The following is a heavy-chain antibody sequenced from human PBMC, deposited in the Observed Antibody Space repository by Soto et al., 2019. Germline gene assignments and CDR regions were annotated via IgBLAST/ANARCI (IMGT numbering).Heavy chain of an antibody. Sequence: GSLRLSCAASGFPFSSYAMNWVRQVPGKGLEWVSSIGGSGASTDYADSVKGRLTISRDNSKNTLFLQMNSLRAEDTAVYYCAKALGYYDASETFDYWGQGTLVTVSS. CDR2: IGGSGAST. CDR1: GFPFSSYA. D-gene: IGHD3-16*01. V-gene: IGHV3-23*01. CDR3: AKALGYYDASETFDY. J-gene: IGHJ4*02.